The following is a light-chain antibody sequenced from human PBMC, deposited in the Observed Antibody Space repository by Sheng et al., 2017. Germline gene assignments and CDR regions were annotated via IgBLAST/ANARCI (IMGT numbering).Light chain of an antibody. CDR2: GAS. CDR1: QSVSSN. CDR3: QQYNNWPSIT. Sequence: EIVMTQSPATLSVSPGERATLSCRASQSVSSNLAWYQQKPGQAPRLLIYGASTRATGMPARFSGSGSGTEFTLTISSLQSEDFAVYYCQQYNNWPSITFGGGTKVEIK. J-gene: IGKJ4*01. V-gene: IGKV3-15*01.